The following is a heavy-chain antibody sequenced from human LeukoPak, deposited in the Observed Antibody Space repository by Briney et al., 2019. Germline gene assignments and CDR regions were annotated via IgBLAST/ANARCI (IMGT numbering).Heavy chain of an antibody. CDR2: ISAYNGNT. V-gene: IGHV1-18*01. D-gene: IGHD6-13*01. CDR1: GYTFTSYG. Sequence: ASVKVSCKASGYTFTSYGISWVRQAPGQGLEWMGWISAYNGNTNYAQKLQGRVTMTRDTSISTAYMELSRLRSDDTAVYYCARVSQQLSTYYYYMDVWGKGTTVTISS. J-gene: IGHJ6*03. CDR3: ARVSQQLSTYYYYMDV.